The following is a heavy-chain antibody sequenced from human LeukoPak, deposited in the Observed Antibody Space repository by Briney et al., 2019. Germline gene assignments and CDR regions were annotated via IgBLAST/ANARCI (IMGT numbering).Heavy chain of an antibody. CDR2: INTSGST. V-gene: IGHV4-61*02. Sequence: PSETLSLTCTVSGDSISSESYYWSWIRQPAGKGLEWIGRINTSGSTNYSPSLKSRVTISRDPSKNQFYLKLSSVTAADTAVYYCAKGAGPPWFDPWGQGTVVTVSS. CDR3: AKGAGPPWFDP. D-gene: IGHD6-19*01. CDR1: GDSISSESYY. J-gene: IGHJ5*02.